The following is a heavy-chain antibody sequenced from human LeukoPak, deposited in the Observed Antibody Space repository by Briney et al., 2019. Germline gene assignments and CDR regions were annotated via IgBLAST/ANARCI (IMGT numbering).Heavy chain of an antibody. CDR3: VRVPSAATTASLDY. CDR1: GFTFSSYS. D-gene: IGHD6-25*01. Sequence: PGGSLRLSCAASGFTFSSYSMNWVRQAPGKGLEWVSSISSSSSYIYYADSVKGRFTISRDNAKNSVYLQMNSLRVQDTAIYYCVRVPSAATTASLDYWGQGTLVTVSS. CDR2: ISSSSSYI. V-gene: IGHV3-21*01. J-gene: IGHJ4*02.